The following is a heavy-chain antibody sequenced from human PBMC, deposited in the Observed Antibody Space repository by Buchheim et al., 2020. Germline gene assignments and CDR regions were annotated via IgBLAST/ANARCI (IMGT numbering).Heavy chain of an antibody. CDR3: ARNKNGYQIDY. V-gene: IGHV4-31*03. Sequence: QVQLQESGPGLVKPSQTLSLTCTVSGGSINSGGHYWSWIRQYPGKGLEWIGYIYYSGNTNYNSSLKSRVTISVDTSKNQFSLRLSSVTAADTAVYYCARNKNGYQIDYWGQGTL. J-gene: IGHJ4*02. D-gene: IGHD5-24*01. CDR2: IYYSGNT. CDR1: GGSINSGGHY.